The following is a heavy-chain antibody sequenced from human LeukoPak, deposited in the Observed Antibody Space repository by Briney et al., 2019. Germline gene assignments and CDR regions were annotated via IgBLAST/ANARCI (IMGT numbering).Heavy chain of an antibody. CDR1: GGSISSDY. CDR2: IYYSGST. V-gene: IGHV4-59*08. D-gene: IGHD6-6*01. J-gene: IGHJ5*02. CDR3: ARLGSSSIAAVNWFDP. Sequence: SETLSLTCTVSGGSISSDYWSWIRQPPGKGLEWIGYIYYSGSTNYNPSLKSRVTISVDTSKNQFSLKLSSVTAADTAVYYCARLGSSSIAAVNWFDPWGQGTLVTVSS.